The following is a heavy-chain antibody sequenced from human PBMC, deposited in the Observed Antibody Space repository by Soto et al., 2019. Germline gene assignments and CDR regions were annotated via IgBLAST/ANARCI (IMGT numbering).Heavy chain of an antibody. CDR3: ARDSGKGAYFDY. D-gene: IGHD1-26*01. J-gene: IGHJ4*01. V-gene: IGHV3-72*01. CDR2: IRNKANSYTT. Sequence: EVQLVESGGGLVQPGGSQRLSCVASGFTFSDHYMDWVRQAPGKGLERVGRIRNKANSYTTDYAASVKGRFTISRDDSKDSLYLQMNSLKTEDTAIYYCARDSGKGAYFDYWGHGTLATVSS. CDR1: GFTFSDHY.